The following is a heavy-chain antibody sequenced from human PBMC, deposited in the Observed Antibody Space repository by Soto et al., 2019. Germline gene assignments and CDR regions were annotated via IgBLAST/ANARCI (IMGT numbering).Heavy chain of an antibody. CDR3: ARGIAAAAARGRDG. V-gene: IGHV1-2*04. CDR1: GYTFTGYY. Sequence: QVQLVQSGAEVKKPGASVKVSCKASGYTFTGYYMHWVRQAPGQGLEWMGWINPNSGGTNYAQKFQGWVTMTRDTSTSTAYTERRRLRSDDTAVYYCARGIAAAAARGRDGWGQGTTVTVSS. J-gene: IGHJ6*02. CDR2: INPNSGGT. D-gene: IGHD6-13*01.